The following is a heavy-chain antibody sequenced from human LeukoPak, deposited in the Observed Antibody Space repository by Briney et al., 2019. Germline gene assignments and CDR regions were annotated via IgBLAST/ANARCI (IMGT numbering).Heavy chain of an antibody. CDR2: IYSGGST. J-gene: IGHJ4*02. CDR1: GFTVSSNY. CDR3: ARDVSGRGDFDY. V-gene: IGHV3-53*01. D-gene: IGHD1-26*01. Sequence: GSLRLSCAASGFTVSSNYMSWVRQAPGKGLEWVSVIYSGGSTYYADSVKGRFTISRDNSKNTLYLQMNSLRAEDTAVYYCARDVSGRGDFDYWGQGTLVTVSS.